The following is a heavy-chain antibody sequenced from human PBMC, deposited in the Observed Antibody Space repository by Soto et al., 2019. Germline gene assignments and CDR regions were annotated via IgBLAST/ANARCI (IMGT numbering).Heavy chain of an antibody. D-gene: IGHD2-21*01. CDR2: ISWDGGST. CDR1: GFTFDDYA. J-gene: IGHJ6*02. Sequence: PGWSLRLSCAASGFTFDDYAMHWVRQAPGKGLEWVSLISWDGGSTYYADSVKGRFTISRDNSKNSLYLQMNSLRAEDTALYYCAKDNSARFLYGIDGWGQGTTVNVSS. V-gene: IGHV3-43D*04. CDR3: AKDNSARFLYGIDG.